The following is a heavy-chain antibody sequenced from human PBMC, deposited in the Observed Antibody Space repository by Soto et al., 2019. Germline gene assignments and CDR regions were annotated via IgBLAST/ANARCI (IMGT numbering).Heavy chain of an antibody. CDR3: VKERYGQLWLEDYGMDV. Sequence: QVQLVEAGGGVVQPGRSLRLSCAASAFTFSSYRIHWVRQAPGKGLDWVAVISYDASDKYYADSVKARFTISRDNSKNTLYRQMNSLRAEDTAVYYCVKERYGQLWLEDYGMDVWGQGTTVTVSS. V-gene: IGHV3-30*18. CDR1: AFTFSSYR. D-gene: IGHD5-18*01. J-gene: IGHJ6*02. CDR2: ISYDASDK.